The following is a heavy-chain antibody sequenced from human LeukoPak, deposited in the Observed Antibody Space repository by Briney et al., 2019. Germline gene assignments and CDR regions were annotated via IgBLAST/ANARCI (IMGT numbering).Heavy chain of an antibody. CDR1: GFTFDDYA. Sequence: PGGSLRLSCAASGFTFDDYAMHWVRQAPGKGLEWVSGISASGGSTYYADSVKGRFTISRDNSQNTLYLQVNSLRAEDTAVYYCAKGLVPAAIRVVDYWGQGTLVTVSS. J-gene: IGHJ4*02. D-gene: IGHD2-2*01. CDR2: ISASGGST. V-gene: IGHV3-23*01. CDR3: AKGLVPAAIRVVDY.